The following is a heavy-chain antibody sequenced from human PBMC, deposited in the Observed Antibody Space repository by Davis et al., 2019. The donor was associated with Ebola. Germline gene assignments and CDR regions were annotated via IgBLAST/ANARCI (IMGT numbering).Heavy chain of an antibody. CDR1: ASTISHYY. Sequence: TLSLSCAASASTISHYYLSRIRHAPGTGLEWVSYISSHGSTISYDNAVKGRFTISRDNATNSLYLQMNSQRAEDTAVYYCARVIRVTMVQVDYYYYGMDVWGQGTTVTVSS. CDR2: ISSHGSTI. CDR3: ARVIRVTMVQVDYYYYGMDV. V-gene: IGHV3-11*01. D-gene: IGHD3-10*01. J-gene: IGHJ6*02.